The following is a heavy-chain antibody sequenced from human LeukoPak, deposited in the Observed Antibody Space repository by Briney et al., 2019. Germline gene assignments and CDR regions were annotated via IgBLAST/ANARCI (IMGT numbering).Heavy chain of an antibody. J-gene: IGHJ5*02. CDR2: ISYDGSNK. V-gene: IGHV3-30*03. D-gene: IGHD4-23*01. CDR1: GFTFRTYW. CDR3: ARGTTVVWKPPFDP. Sequence: PGGSLRLSCAASGFTFRTYWMSWVRQAPGKGLEWVALISYDGSNKYYVDSVKGRFTISRDNSKNTLYLQMNSLRAEDTAVYYCARGTTVVWKPPFDPWGQGTLVTVSS.